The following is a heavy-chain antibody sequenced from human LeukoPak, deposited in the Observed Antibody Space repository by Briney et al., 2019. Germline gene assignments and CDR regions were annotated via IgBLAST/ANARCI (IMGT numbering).Heavy chain of an antibody. CDR1: GGSISSSNW. Sequence: SETLSLTCAVSGGSISSSNWWSWVRQPPGKGLEWIGEIYHSGSTNYNPSLKSRVTISVDKSKNQFSLKLSSVTAADTAVYYCARDLTNRREGIDIWGQGTMVTVSS. D-gene: IGHD3-3*01. CDR2: IYHSGST. V-gene: IGHV4-4*02. J-gene: IGHJ3*02. CDR3: ARDLTNRREGIDI.